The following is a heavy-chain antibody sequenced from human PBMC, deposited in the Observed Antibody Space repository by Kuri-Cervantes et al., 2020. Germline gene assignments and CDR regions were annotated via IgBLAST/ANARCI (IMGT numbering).Heavy chain of an antibody. J-gene: IGHJ6*02. V-gene: IGHV1-2*02. CDR2: INPNSGGT. CDR3: AVIHCSSTSCYSFSDYYYGMDV. Sequence: ASVKVSCKASGYTFTGYYMHWVRQAPGQGLEWMGWINPNSGGTNYAQKLQGRVTMTTDTSTSTAYMELRSLRSDDTAVYYCAVIHCSSTSCYSFSDYYYGMDVCGQGTTVTVSS. D-gene: IGHD2-2*01. CDR1: GYTFTGYY.